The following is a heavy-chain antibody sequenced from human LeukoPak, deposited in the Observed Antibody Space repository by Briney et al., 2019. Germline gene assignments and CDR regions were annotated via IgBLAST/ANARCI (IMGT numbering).Heavy chain of an antibody. CDR1: GYTFTSYG. CDR2: ISAYNGNT. D-gene: IGHD3-9*01. CDR3: ARPKYYDILTGYYYFDY. Sequence: GASVKVSCKASGYTFTSYGISWVRQAPGQGLEWMGWISAYNGNTNYAQKLQGRVTMTTDTSTSTAYMELRSLRSDDTAVYYCARPKYYDILTGYYYFDYWGQGTLVTVSS. V-gene: IGHV1-18*01. J-gene: IGHJ4*02.